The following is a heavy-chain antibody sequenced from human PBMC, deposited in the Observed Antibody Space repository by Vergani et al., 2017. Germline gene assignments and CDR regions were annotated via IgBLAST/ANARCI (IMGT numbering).Heavy chain of an antibody. CDR2: IYYSGLT. Sequence: QLQLQQSGPGLVKPSETLFLTCTVSADSISSGSYYWGWIRQPPGKSLEWIGSIYYSGLTYYNSSLKSRVAISVDTSKNQFSRKVTSVTAAATAVYFCARQRPGSGWSPGDFDDWGQGILVTVSS. V-gene: IGHV4-39*01. CDR1: ADSISSGSYY. J-gene: IGHJ4*02. CDR3: ARQRPGSGWSPGDFDD. D-gene: IGHD6-19*01.